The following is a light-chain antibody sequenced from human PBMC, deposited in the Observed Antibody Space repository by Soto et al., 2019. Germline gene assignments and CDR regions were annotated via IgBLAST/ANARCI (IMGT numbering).Light chain of an antibody. CDR2: EIN. Sequence: QSALTQPASVSGSPGRSITISCTGTTSDVFNYIFVSWYRQHPGKPPKLMIYEINNRPSGVSNRVSGCKSGNTASLTLSGLQAEEEADYYCVSYTTSASYVVRTGTK. CDR3: VSYTTSASYV. J-gene: IGLJ1*01. CDR1: TSDVFNYIF. V-gene: IGLV2-14*01.